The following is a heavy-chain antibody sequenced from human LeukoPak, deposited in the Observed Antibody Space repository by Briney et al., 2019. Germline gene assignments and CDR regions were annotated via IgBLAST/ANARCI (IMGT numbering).Heavy chain of an antibody. CDR1: GGTFSSYA. V-gene: IGHV1-69*05. CDR3: ARSNYYDSSGYCDY. CDR2: IIPIFGTA. J-gene: IGHJ4*02. D-gene: IGHD3-22*01. Sequence: SVKVSCKASGGTFSSYAISWVRQAPGHGLEWMGRIIPIFGTANSAQKFQGRVTITTDEPTSTAYMELSSRRSEDTAVYYCARSNYYDSSGYCDYWGQRTLVTVSS.